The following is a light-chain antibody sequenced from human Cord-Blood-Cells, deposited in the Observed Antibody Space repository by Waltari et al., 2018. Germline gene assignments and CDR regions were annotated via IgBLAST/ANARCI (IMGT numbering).Light chain of an antibody. V-gene: IGLV1-44*01. Sequence: QSVLTQPPSASGTPGQRVTISCSGRSSNIGSNTVNWYQQHPGTAPKPLIYSNNQRPSGVPDRFSGSKSGTSASLAISGLQSEDEADYYCAAWDDSLNGYVFGTGTKVTVL. CDR2: SNN. J-gene: IGLJ1*01. CDR3: AAWDDSLNGYV. CDR1: SSNIGSNT.